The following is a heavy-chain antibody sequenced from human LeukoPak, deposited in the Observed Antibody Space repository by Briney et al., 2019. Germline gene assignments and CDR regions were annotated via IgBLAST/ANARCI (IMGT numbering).Heavy chain of an antibody. D-gene: IGHD2-15*01. CDR3: AKELRPNDY. CDR1: GLTLSSYA. J-gene: IGHJ4*02. CDR2: ISGNGGGT. Sequence: GGSLRLSCAASGLTLSSYAMSWVRQAPGKGLEWVSGISGNGGGTYYADSVKGRFTISRDNSKNTLYLQMNSLRAEDTAVYFCAKELRPNDYWGQGTLVTVSS. V-gene: IGHV3-23*01.